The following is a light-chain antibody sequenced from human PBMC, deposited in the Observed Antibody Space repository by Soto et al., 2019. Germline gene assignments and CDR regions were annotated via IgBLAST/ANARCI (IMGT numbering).Light chain of an antibody. J-gene: IGKJ4*01. Sequence: EVVMTQSPATLSVSPGERATLSCRASQSVSSNLAWYQQKPGQAPRLLIYGASTRATGIPARFSGSGSGTKFTLTISSLQSEDFAVYYCQQYRNWRLTFGGGTKV. V-gene: IGKV3-15*01. CDR3: QQYRNWRLT. CDR2: GAS. CDR1: QSVSSN.